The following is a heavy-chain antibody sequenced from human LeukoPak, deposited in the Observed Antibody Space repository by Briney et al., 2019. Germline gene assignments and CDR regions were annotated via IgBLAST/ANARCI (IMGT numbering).Heavy chain of an antibody. CDR2: IYSGGST. CDR1: GFTVSSNY. V-gene: IGHV3-66*01. D-gene: IGHD3-3*01. CDR3: AKDRHYDFWSGYYGDY. J-gene: IGHJ4*02. Sequence: GGSLRLSCAASGFTVSSNYMSWVRQAPGKGLEWVSVIYSGGSTYYADSVKGRFTISRDNSKNTLYLQMNSLRAEDTAVYYCAKDRHYDFWSGYYGDYWGQGTLVTVSS.